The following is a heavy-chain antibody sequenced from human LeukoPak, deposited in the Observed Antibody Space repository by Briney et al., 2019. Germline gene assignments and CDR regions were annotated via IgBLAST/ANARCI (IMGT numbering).Heavy chain of an antibody. CDR1: GLTFNNYA. D-gene: IGHD4-17*01. V-gene: IGHV3-23*01. CDR3: AKKGQADDYGKPD. CDR2: IGSSGGGT. J-gene: IGHJ4*02. Sequence: GGSLRLSCEASGLTFNNYAMHWVRQSSGKGLEWVSGIGSSGGGTYYADSVKGRFTISRDTSKDTVYLQMDSLRAEDTAVYYCAKKGQADDYGKPDWGQGTLVTVSS.